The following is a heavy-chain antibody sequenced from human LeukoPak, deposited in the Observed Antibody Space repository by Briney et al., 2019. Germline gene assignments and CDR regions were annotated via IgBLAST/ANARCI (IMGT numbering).Heavy chain of an antibody. J-gene: IGHJ4*02. CDR1: GFTFSSYA. Sequence: GGSLRLSCAASGFTFSSYAMSWVRQAPGKGLEWVSAISGSGGSTYYADSVKGRFTISRDISKNTLYLQMNSLRAEDTAVYYCAKVYSYGHEAYFDYWGQGTLVTVSS. CDR2: ISGSGGST. V-gene: IGHV3-23*01. D-gene: IGHD5-18*01. CDR3: AKVYSYGHEAYFDY.